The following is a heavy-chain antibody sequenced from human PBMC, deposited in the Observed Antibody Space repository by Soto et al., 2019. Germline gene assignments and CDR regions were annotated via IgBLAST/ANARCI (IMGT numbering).Heavy chain of an antibody. CDR2: ISAYNGNT. J-gene: IGHJ6*02. V-gene: IGHV1-18*04. CDR3: ARLRSRGYDILGGYGMDV. Sequence: GASVKVSCEASGYTFTSYGISWVRQAPGQGLEWMGWISAYNGNTNYAQKLQGRVTMTTDTSTSTAHMELRSLRSDDTAVYYCARLRSRGYDILGGYGMDVWGQGTTVTVSS. CDR1: GYTFTSYG. D-gene: IGHD3-9*01.